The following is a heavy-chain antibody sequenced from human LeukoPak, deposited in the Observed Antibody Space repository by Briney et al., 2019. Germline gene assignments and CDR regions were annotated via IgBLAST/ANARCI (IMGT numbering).Heavy chain of an antibody. Sequence: SETLSLTCTVSGGPISSYYWSWIRQPPGKGLEWIGYIYTSGSTNYNPSLKSRVTISVDTSKNQFSLKLSSVTAADTAVYYCATGVLDNWGQGTLVTVSP. CDR2: IYTSGST. J-gene: IGHJ4*02. CDR1: GGPISSYY. V-gene: IGHV4-4*09. D-gene: IGHD3-10*01. CDR3: ATGVLDN.